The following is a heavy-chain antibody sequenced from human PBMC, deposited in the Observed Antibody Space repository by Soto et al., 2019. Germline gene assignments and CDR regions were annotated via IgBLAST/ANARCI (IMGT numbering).Heavy chain of an antibody. CDR1: GGTFSSYA. V-gene: IGHV1-69*13. CDR3: ARSPHYCGGDCSQLAYFDY. Sequence: SVKVSCKASGGTFSSYAISWVRQAPGQGLEWMGGIIPIFGTANYAQKFQGRVTITADESTSTAYMELSSLRSDDTAVYYCARSPHYCGGDCSQLAYFDYWGQGTLVTVSS. CDR2: IIPIFGTA. J-gene: IGHJ4*02. D-gene: IGHD2-21*02.